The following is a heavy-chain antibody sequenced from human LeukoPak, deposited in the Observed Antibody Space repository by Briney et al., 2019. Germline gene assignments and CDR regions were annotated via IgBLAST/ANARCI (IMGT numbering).Heavy chain of an antibody. D-gene: IGHD4-17*01. J-gene: IGHJ4*02. Sequence: DSLNVTCKASGYIFTNHDINWVRQPPGQGLEWMGWMNPTSGNKGYAQKFQGRVPMTSDTSMNTMYMEMSSLRSEDTAVYYCARAVATVTTRGYSYYFDFWGQGALVTVSS. V-gene: IGHV1-8*01. CDR3: ARAVATVTTRGYSYYFDF. CDR2: MNPTSGNK. CDR1: GYIFTNHD.